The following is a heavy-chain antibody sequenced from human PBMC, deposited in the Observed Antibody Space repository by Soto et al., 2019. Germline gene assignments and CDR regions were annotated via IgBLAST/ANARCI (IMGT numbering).Heavy chain of an antibody. J-gene: IGHJ6*02. D-gene: IGHD5-18*01. CDR2: ISGSGGST. V-gene: IGHV3-23*01. CDR3: AKAVSRYSYGSTVVYYYYYYGMDV. CDR1: GFTFSSYA. Sequence: PGGSLRLSCAASGFTFSSYAMSWVRQAPGKGLEWVSAISGSGGSTYYADSVKGRFTISRDNSKNTLYLQMNSLRAEDTAVYYCAKAVSRYSYGSTVVYYYYYYGMDVWGQGTTVTVSS.